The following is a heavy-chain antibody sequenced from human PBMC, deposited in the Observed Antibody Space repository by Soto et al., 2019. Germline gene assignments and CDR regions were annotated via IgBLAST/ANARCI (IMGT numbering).Heavy chain of an antibody. D-gene: IGHD2-15*01. CDR2: IYYSGNT. V-gene: IGHV4-39*01. Sequence: PSETLSLTCTVSGGSISTYYWGWIRQSPGKGLEWIGNIYYSGNTYYNPSLQSRVTISIDTSRNQFSLKLTSVTAADTAVYYCARRSRGRCYNYWGRGSLVTVSS. J-gene: IGHJ4*02. CDR3: ARRSRGRCYNY. CDR1: GGSISTYY.